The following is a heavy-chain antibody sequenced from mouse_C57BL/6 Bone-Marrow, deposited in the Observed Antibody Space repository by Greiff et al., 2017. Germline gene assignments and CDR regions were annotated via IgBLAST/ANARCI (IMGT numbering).Heavy chain of an antibody. CDR2: IDPENGDT. D-gene: IGHD2-3*01. V-gene: IGHV14-4*01. J-gene: IGHJ2*01. Sequence: VQLKQSGAELVRPGASVKLSCTASGFNIKDDYMHWVKQRPEQGLEWIGWIDPENGDTEYASQFPGKATITADTSSNTAYLQLSSLTSEDTAVYYCTTDGYYGDYFDYWGQGTTLTVSS. CDR1: GFNIKDDY. CDR3: TTDGYYGDYFDY.